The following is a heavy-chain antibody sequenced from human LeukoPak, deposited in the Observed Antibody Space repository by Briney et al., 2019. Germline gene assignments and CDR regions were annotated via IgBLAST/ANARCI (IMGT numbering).Heavy chain of an antibody. Sequence: PGGSLRLSCAASEFSVGSNYMAWVRQAPGKGLEWVSLIYSGGSTYYADSVKGRFTISRDNSKNTLYLQMNSLRAEDTAVYYCARESVEMATIIGYFDYWGQGTLVTVSS. CDR1: EFSVGSNY. CDR3: ARESVEMATIIGYFDY. J-gene: IGHJ4*02. V-gene: IGHV3-66*01. CDR2: IYSGGST. D-gene: IGHD5-24*01.